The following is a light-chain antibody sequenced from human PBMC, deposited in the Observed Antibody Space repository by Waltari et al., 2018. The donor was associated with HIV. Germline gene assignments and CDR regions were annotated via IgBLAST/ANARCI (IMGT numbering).Light chain of an antibody. CDR3: GTWDTSLSVWV. J-gene: IGLJ3*02. CDR2: EKN. CDR1: SSNIGNNY. V-gene: IGLV1-51*02. Sequence: QSVLTQPPSVSAATGQKVTISCSGSSSNIGNNYVSWYQQLPATTPQLLIYEKNDRPSGVPDRFACATSGTSATLVITGLQAGDEADYYCGTWDTSLSVWVFGGGTKLTVL.